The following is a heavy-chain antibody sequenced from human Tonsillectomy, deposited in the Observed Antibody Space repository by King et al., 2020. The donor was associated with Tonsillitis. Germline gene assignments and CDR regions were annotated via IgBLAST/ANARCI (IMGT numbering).Heavy chain of an antibody. D-gene: IGHD3-9*01. Sequence: QLVQSGAEVKKPGASVKVSCKASGYTFTSYYMHWVRQAPGQGLEWMGIINPSGGSTSYAQQFQGRVTMTRDTSTSTVYMELGSLRSEDTAVYYCARDRAVLRYVDWLLNYCYYGMDVWGQGTTVTVSS. V-gene: IGHV1-46*03. J-gene: IGHJ6*02. CDR2: INPSGGST. CDR3: ARDRAVLRYVDWLLNYCYYGMDV. CDR1: GYTFTSYY.